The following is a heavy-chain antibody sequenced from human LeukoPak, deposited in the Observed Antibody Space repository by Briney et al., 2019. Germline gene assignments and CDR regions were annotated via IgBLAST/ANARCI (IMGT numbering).Heavy chain of an antibody. CDR3: ASGSAVAAAGDY. CDR2: IYYSGST. D-gene: IGHD6-13*01. CDR1: GGSISSNY. V-gene: IGHV4-59*01. Sequence: SETLSLTCTVSGGSISSNYWNWIRQPPGKGLEWIGYIYYSGSTNYNPSLKSRVTISVDTSKSQFSLRLTSVTAAYTAVYYCASGSAVAAAGDYWGQGTLVTVSS. J-gene: IGHJ4*02.